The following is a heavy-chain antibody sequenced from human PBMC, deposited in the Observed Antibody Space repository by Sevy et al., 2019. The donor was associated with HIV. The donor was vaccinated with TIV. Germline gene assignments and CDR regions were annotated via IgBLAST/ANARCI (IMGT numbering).Heavy chain of an antibody. D-gene: IGHD3-10*01. Sequence: ASVKVSCKTSGYTFTDYYMHWVRQAPGQGLEWMGRINPNSGGTNYAQEFQGRVTMTRDTSISTAYMELTRLKSDDTAVYYCAREATHQVYGSAGLLAYFYLWGRGTLVTVSS. CDR3: AREATHQVYGSAGLLAYFYL. V-gene: IGHV1-2*06. J-gene: IGHJ2*01. CDR1: GYTFTDYY. CDR2: INPNSGGT.